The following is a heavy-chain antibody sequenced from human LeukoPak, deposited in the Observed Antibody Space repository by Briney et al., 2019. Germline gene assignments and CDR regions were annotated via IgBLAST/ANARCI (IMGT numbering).Heavy chain of an antibody. CDR2: IIPIFGTA. CDR1: GGTFSSYA. J-gene: IGHJ5*02. CDR3: ARDSTQYYYVSSGPGDWFDP. Sequence: ASVKVSCKASGGTFSSYAISWVRQAPGQGLEWMGGIIPIFGTANYAQKFQGRVTITADESTSTAYMELSSLRSEDTAVYYCARDSTQYYYVSSGPGDWFDPWGQGTLVTVSS. D-gene: IGHD3-22*01. V-gene: IGHV1-69*13.